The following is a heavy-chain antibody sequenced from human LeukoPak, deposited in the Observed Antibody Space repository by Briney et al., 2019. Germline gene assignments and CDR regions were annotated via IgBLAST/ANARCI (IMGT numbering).Heavy chain of an antibody. CDR3: ARGGIVVVVAALRWFDP. CDR2: IKPSGGST. V-gene: IGHV1-46*01. CDR1: GYTFTSYY. Sequence: ASVKVSCKASGYTFTSYYMHWVRQAPGQGLEWMGIIKPSGGSTSYAQKFQGRVTMTRDTSTSTVYMELSSLRSEDTAVYYCARGGIVVVVAALRWFDPWGQGTLVTVSS. D-gene: IGHD2-15*01. J-gene: IGHJ5*02.